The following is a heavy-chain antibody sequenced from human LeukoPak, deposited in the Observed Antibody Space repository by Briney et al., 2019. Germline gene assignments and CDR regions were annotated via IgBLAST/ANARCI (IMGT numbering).Heavy chain of an antibody. J-gene: IGHJ4*02. V-gene: IGHV4-59*01. Sequence: SETLSLTCSVSGGPISIYYWSWIRQPPGKGLEGIGYIYYSGSNNYHPSLKSRVTISVDTSKNQFSLKLSSVTAADTAVYYCARVTIAAAGHFDYWGQGTLVTVSS. D-gene: IGHD6-13*01. CDR3: ARVTIAAAGHFDY. CDR1: GGPISIYY. CDR2: IYYSGSN.